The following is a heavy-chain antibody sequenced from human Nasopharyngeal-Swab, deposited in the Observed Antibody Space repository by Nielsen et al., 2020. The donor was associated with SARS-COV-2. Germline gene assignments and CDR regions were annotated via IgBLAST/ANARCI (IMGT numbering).Heavy chain of an antibody. CDR2: IKSKTDGGTT. V-gene: IGHV3-15*01. D-gene: IGHD2-2*01. J-gene: IGHJ4*02. Sequence: GESLKISCAASGFTFSNAWMSWVRQAPGKGLEWVGRIKSKTDGGTTDYAAPVKGRFTISRDDSKNTLYLQMNSLKTEDTAVYYCTTKKGGKRSSSPQPDYWGQGTLVTVSS. CDR1: GFTFSNAW. CDR3: TTKKGGKRSSSPQPDY.